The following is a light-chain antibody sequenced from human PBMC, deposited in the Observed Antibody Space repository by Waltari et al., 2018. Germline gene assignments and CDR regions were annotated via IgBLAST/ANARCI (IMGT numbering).Light chain of an antibody. J-gene: IGLJ2*01. CDR3: SSYISSDTLEL. V-gene: IGLV2-14*03. Sequence: QSALPQPASVSGSPGQSIIISCTGTSSDVGGYNYVSWYQQHPGKAPKLIIYDVSNRPSGVSNRFSGSKSGNTASLTISGLQAEDEADYYCSSYISSDTLELFGGGTSLTV. CDR1: SSDVGGYNY. CDR2: DVS.